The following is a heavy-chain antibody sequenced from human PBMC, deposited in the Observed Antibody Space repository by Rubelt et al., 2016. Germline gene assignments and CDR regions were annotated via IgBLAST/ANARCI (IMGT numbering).Heavy chain of an antibody. V-gene: IGHV1-3*01. Sequence: QVQLVQSGAEVKKPGASVKVSCKASGYTFTSYAMHWVRQAPGQRLAWMGWLNARNGNTKYSQKFPGRVTMTRDTSAGSAYMELGSPRSEATAVYYCARSKDTAMVTDADWYFDLWGRGTLVTVSS. D-gene: IGHD5-18*01. CDR1: GYTFTSYA. CDR3: ARSKDTAMVTDADWYFDL. CDR2: LNARNGNT. J-gene: IGHJ2*01.